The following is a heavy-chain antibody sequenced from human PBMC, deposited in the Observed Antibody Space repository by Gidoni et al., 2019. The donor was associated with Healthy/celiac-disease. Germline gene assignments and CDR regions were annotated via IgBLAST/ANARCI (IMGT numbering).Heavy chain of an antibody. D-gene: IGHD3-3*01. CDR2: IYPGDSDT. V-gene: IGHV5-51*01. CDR1: GYSFTSYW. Sequence: EVQLVQSGAEVKKPGESLKISCKGSGYSFTSYWIGWVRQMPGKGLEWMGLIYPGDSDTRYSPSFQGQVTISADKSISTAYLQWSSLKASDTAMYYCARRVAYYDFWSEDWFDPWGQGTLVTVSS. J-gene: IGHJ5*02. CDR3: ARRVAYYDFWSEDWFDP.